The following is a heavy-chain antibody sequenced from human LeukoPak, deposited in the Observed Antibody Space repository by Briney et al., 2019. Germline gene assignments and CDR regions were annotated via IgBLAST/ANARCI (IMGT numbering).Heavy chain of an antibody. CDR2: ISGSGGST. D-gene: IGHD2-15*01. CDR1: GFPFSSYA. Sequence: QPGGSLRLPCAASGFPFSSYAMSWVRQAPGKGLEWVSAISGSGGSTYYADSVKGQFPRSRDHSKNTLSLEHNSPRADDPAVYYCPKASPILVVVAAVDYWGQGTLVTVSS. J-gene: IGHJ4*02. V-gene: IGHV3-23*01. CDR3: PKASPILVVVAAVDY.